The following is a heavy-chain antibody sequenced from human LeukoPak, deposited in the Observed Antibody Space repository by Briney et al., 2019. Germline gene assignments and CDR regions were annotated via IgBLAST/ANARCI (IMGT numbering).Heavy chain of an antibody. V-gene: IGHV1-18*01. J-gene: IGHJ4*02. CDR1: GYTFTSYG. Sequence: ASVKVSCKASGYTFTSYGISWVRQAPGQGLEWMGWTSAYYGNTNYAQKLQGRVTMTTDTSTNTAYMELRSLRSDDAAVYYCARAIHDYGDHWGQGTLVTVSS. CDR2: TSAYYGNT. CDR3: ARAIHDYGDH.